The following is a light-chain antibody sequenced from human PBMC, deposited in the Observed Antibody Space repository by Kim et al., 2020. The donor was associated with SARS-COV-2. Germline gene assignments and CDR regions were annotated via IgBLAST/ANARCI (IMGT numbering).Light chain of an antibody. CDR3: LQRRDWPLT. CDR1: QSLASS. CDR2: DAS. J-gene: IGKJ4*01. V-gene: IGKV3-11*01. Sequence: LSPGESAPLSCRASQSLASSLAWYQQKPGQAPRLLICDASNRATGIPARFSGGGSGTDFTLTISSLEPEDFAVYYCLQRRDWPLTFGGGTKVDIK.